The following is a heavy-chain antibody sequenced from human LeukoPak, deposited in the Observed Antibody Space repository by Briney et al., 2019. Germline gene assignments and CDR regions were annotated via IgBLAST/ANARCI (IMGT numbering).Heavy chain of an antibody. D-gene: IGHD4-17*01. V-gene: IGHV4-34*01. Sequence: KPSETLSLTCAVYGGSFSGYYWSWIRQPPGKGLEWIGEINHSGSTNYNPSLKSRDTISVDTSKNQFSLKLSSVTAADTAVYYCARGFGPRVTTVYFDYWGQGTLVTVSS. J-gene: IGHJ4*02. CDR3: ARGFGPRVTTVYFDY. CDR1: GGSFSGYY. CDR2: INHSGST.